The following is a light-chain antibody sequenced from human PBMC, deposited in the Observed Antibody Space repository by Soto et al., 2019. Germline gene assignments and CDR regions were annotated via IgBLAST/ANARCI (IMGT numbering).Light chain of an antibody. CDR1: QDISRW. Sequence: DIQVTQAPSSVSASVGDRVTITCRASQDISRWLAWYQEKPVTAPKLVIRPSSSLQSGFPSRFSGSGSGTDLTITISSLQPEDFATYYCQQANSFPLTFGGGTKVEIK. J-gene: IGKJ4*01. V-gene: IGKV1-12*01. CDR3: QQANSFPLT. CDR2: PSS.